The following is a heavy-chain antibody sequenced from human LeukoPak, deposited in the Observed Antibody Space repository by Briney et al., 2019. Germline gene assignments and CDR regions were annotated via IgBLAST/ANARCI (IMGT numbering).Heavy chain of an antibody. D-gene: IGHD3-22*01. J-gene: IGHJ4*02. Sequence: NPSETLSLTCTVSGGSISSYYWSWIRQPPGKGLEWIGFFYYSESTNYNPSLKSRVTISVDTSKNQFSLKLSSVTAADTAVYYCARASSAYEFDYWGQGTLVTVSS. CDR2: FYYSEST. V-gene: IGHV4-59*08. CDR1: GGSISSYY. CDR3: ARASSAYEFDY.